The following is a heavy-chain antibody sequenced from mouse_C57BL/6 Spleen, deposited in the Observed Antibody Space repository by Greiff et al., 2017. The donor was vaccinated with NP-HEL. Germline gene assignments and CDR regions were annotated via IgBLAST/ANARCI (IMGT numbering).Heavy chain of an antibody. V-gene: IGHV5-17*01. J-gene: IGHJ4*01. Sequence: EVKVVESGGGLVKPGGSLKLSCAASGFTFSDYGMHWVRQAPEKGLEWVAYISSGSSTIYSADTVKGRFTISRDNAKNTLFLQMTSLRSEDTAMYYCARPGTTVVEGDYYAMDYWGQGTSVTVSS. CDR3: ARPGTTVVEGDYYAMDY. D-gene: IGHD1-1*01. CDR1: GFTFSDYG. CDR2: ISSGSSTI.